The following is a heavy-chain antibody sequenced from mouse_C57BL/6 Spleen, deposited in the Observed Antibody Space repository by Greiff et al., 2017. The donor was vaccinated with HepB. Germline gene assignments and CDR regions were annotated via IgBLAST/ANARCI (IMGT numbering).Heavy chain of an antibody. CDR1: GYTFTSYW. V-gene: IGHV1-64*01. D-gene: IGHD1-1*01. J-gene: IGHJ3*01. CDR3: AREGDYYGSSPWFAY. CDR2: IHPNSGST. Sequence: QVHVKQPGAELVKPGASVKLSCKASGYTFTSYWMHWVKQRPGQGLEWIGMIHPNSGSTNYNEKFKSKATLTVDKSSSTAYMQLSSLTSEDSAVYYCAREGDYYGSSPWFAYWGQGTLVTVSA.